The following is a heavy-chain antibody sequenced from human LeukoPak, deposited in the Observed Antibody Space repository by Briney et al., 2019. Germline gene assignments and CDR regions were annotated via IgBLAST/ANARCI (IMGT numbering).Heavy chain of an antibody. CDR1: GGSFSGYY. Sequence: SETLSLTCAVYGGSFSGYYWSWIRQPPGKGLEWIGEINHSGSTNYNPSLKSRVTISVDTSKNQFSLKLSSVTAADTAVYHCARVVAVAGTGDYWGQGTLVTVSS. CDR2: INHSGST. CDR3: ARVVAVAGTGDY. V-gene: IGHV4-34*01. D-gene: IGHD6-19*01. J-gene: IGHJ4*02.